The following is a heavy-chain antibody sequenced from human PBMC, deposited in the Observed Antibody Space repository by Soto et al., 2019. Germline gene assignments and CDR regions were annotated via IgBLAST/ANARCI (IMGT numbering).Heavy chain of an antibody. CDR3: ASSSGHNYGVGTIYYFDY. Sequence: QVQLVQSGAEVKQPGSSVKVSCKKSGGTFSTYSIVWVRQAPGEGLEWMGGIIPIFGTANYAQKFQDRVTITADKSTNTAFMELSSLKSEDTAMYYCASSSGHNYGVGTIYYFDYWGQGTLVTVSS. J-gene: IGHJ4*02. V-gene: IGHV1-69*06. D-gene: IGHD5-18*01. CDR1: GGTFSTYS. CDR2: IIPIFGTA.